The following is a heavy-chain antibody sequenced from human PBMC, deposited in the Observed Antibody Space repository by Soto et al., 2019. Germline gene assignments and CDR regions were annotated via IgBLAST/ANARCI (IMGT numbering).Heavy chain of an antibody. J-gene: IGHJ5*02. V-gene: IGHV4-59*08. D-gene: IGHD2-15*01. CDR3: ARLRDCSGGSCSGIWFDP. Sequence: SETLSLTCSFSGDSVTSHYLTWIRQSPEKGLEWIGYMHYTGFSHYNPSLKSRLTISVDRSKNQFTLQLTSVTVADTAVYYCARLRDCSGGSCSGIWFDPWGQGTLVTVSS. CDR1: GDSVTSHY. CDR2: MHYTGFS.